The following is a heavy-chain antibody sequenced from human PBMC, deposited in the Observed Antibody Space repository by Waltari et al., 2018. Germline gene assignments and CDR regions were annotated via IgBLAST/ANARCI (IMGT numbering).Heavy chain of an antibody. CDR2: VSWKRGNL. D-gene: IGHD6-13*01. CDR1: GFSFGDYA. CDR3: AKDVAAGDPPNYYSYMDV. Sequence: EVQLVESGGGLVQPGRSLSLFCAASGFSFGDYAMQWFRQASGKGLEWVAGVSWKRGNLGYADSVQGRFTISRDDAKNSLYLQMNSLRAEDTAVYYCAKDVAAGDPPNYYSYMDVWGKGTTVTVSS. V-gene: IGHV3-9*01. J-gene: IGHJ6*03.